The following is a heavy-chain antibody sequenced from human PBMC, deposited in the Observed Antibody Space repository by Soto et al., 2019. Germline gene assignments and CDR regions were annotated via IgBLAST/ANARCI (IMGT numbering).Heavy chain of an antibody. J-gene: IGHJ6*02. D-gene: IGHD3-10*01. CDR3: TTGLHLWLDCMDV. CDR2: IKSKTDGGTL. V-gene: IGHV3-15*07. CDR1: GFTFSDAW. Sequence: EVQLVESGGGLVKPGGSLRLSCAASGFTFSDAWMNWVRQAPGKGLEWVGRIKSKTDGGTLDYAAPVKGRFTISRDDSKNTLYLQMNSLKTEDTAVYYCTTGLHLWLDCMDVWGQGTTVTVSS.